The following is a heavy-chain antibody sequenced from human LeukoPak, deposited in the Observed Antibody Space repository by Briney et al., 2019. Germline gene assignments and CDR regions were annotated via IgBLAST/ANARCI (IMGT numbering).Heavy chain of an antibody. CDR3: ARHKPTGSYPLEL. V-gene: IGHV4-59*08. D-gene: IGHD3-10*01. Sequence: SETLSLTCTVSGDSISSYYWSWLRQPPGKGLEWIGHVYYSGRTTYNPSLRSRLTISVDTSTSQLSLKLTSVTAADTAVYYCARHKPTGSYPLELWGQGTLVTVSS. J-gene: IGHJ4*02. CDR1: GDSISSYY. CDR2: VYYSGRT.